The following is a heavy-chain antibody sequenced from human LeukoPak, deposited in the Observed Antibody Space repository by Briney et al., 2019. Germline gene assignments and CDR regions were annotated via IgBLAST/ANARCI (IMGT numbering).Heavy chain of an antibody. J-gene: IGHJ4*02. Sequence: GGSLRLSCAASGFTFSSYWVQWVRQAPGKGLVWISRINSDGSSLSYADSVKGRFTISRDNSKNTLYLQMNSLRAEDTAVYYCAKVSFGDRYCFDYWGQRTLVTVSS. CDR3: AKVSFGDRYCFDY. CDR2: INSDGSSL. CDR1: GFTFSSYW. V-gene: IGHV3-74*01. D-gene: IGHD4-17*01.